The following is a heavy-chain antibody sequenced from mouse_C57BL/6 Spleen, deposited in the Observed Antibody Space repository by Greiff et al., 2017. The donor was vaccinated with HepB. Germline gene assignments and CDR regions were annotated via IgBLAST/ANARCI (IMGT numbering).Heavy chain of an antibody. CDR2: IHPNSGST. Sequence: VQLQQSGAELVKPGASVKLSCKASGYTFTSYWMHWVKQRPGQGLEWIGMIHPNSGSTNYNEKFKSKATLTVDKSSSTAYMQLSSLTSEDSAVYYCARSGQLRDGFAYWGQGTLVTVSA. CDR1: GYTFTSYW. CDR3: ARSGQLRDGFAY. J-gene: IGHJ3*01. V-gene: IGHV1-64*01. D-gene: IGHD3-2*02.